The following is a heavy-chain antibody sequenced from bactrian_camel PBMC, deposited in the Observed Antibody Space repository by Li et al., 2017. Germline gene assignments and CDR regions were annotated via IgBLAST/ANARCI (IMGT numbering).Heavy chain of an antibody. J-gene: IGHJ4*01. Sequence: DVQLVESGGGSVQAGGSLRLSCAASGYTYSTRYMGWFRQAPGKEREGVAAIRTGGGTTYYADSVKGRFTISQDNPKNTVYLQMNSLKPEDSAMYYCAADQYAFNLGNAYRYWGQGTQVTVS. CDR1: GYTYSTRY. V-gene: IGHV3S40*01. CDR2: IRTGGGTT. CDR3: AADQYAFNLGNAYRY. D-gene: IGHD1*01.